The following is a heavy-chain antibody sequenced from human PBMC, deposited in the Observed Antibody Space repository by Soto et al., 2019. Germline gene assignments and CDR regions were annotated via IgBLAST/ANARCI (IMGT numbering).Heavy chain of an antibody. D-gene: IGHD3-9*01. V-gene: IGHV2-5*02. CDR2: IYWDDDK. CDR1: GFSLSTSGVG. CDR3: AHSLRYSAGDWFDP. J-gene: IGHJ5*02. Sequence: QITLKESGPTLVKPTQTLTLTCTFSGFSLSTSGVGVGWIRQPPGKALEWLALIYWDDDKRYSPSLKSRLTTXKXTXXNHVVLTMTNMDPVDTATYYCAHSLRYSAGDWFDPWGQGTLVTVSS.